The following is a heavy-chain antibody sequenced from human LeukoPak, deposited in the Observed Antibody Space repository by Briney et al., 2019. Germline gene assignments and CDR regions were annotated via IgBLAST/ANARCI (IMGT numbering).Heavy chain of an antibody. J-gene: IGHJ3*02. CDR3: ARTLFGEADAFDI. Sequence: GESLKISCKGSGYSFTSYWIGWVRQMPGKSLEWMGIIYPGDSDTRYSPSFQGQVTISADKSISTAYLQWSSLKASDTAMYYCARTLFGEADAFDIWGQGTMVTVSS. D-gene: IGHD3-10*02. CDR1: GYSFTSYW. V-gene: IGHV5-51*01. CDR2: IYPGDSDT.